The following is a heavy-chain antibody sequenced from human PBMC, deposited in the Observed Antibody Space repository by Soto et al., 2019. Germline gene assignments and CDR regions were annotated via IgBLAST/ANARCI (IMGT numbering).Heavy chain of an antibody. CDR1: GASISSTNW. V-gene: IGHV4-4*02. CDR2: IHHSGGT. CDR3: GRVRQYCSGNSCYLDP. Sequence: QVQLQESGPGLVEPSGTLSLTCTVSGASISSTNWWNWVRQSPEKGLEWIGEIHHSGGTNYNPSLKSRVTISLDKSKNQVSLKMNSVTAADTAIYYCGRVRQYCSGNSCYLDPWGQGARVTVS. D-gene: IGHD6-19*01. J-gene: IGHJ5*02.